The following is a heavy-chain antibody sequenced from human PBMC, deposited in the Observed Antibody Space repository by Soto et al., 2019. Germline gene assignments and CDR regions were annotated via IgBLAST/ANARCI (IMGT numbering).Heavy chain of an antibody. D-gene: IGHD5-18*01. CDR1: GGTFSRYA. CDR2: IIPIFGTA. CDR3: ARRPGYSYGQNWFDP. Sequence: SVKVSCKASGGTFSRYAISWVRQAPGQGLEWMGGIIPIFGTANYAQKFQGRVTITADESTSTAYMELSSLRSEDTAVYYCARRPGYSYGQNWFDPWGQGTLVTVSS. V-gene: IGHV1-69*13. J-gene: IGHJ5*02.